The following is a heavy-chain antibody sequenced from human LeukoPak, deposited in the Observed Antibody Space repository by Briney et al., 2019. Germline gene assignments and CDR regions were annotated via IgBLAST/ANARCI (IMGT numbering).Heavy chain of an antibody. D-gene: IGHD2-15*01. CDR3: ARGGGYCSGGSCYSPFDY. CDR1: GYTLTGYY. CDR2: INPNSGGT. J-gene: IGHJ4*02. Sequence: ASVKVSCKASGYTLTGYYMHWVRQAPGQGLEWMGWINPNSGGTNYAQKFQGRVTMTRDTSISTAYMELSRLRSDDTAVYYCARGGGYCSGGSCYSPFDYWGQGTLVTVSP. V-gene: IGHV1-2*02.